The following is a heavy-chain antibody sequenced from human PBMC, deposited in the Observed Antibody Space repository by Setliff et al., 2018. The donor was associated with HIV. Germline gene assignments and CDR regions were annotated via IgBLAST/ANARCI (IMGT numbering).Heavy chain of an antibody. Sequence: SETLSLSCAASGFSFSNYGMHWVRQPPGKGLEWIGSFYYSGSTYYNPSLKSRVTISVDTSKNQFSLRLTSVTAADTAVYYCARHSRAGDIDYWGRGTLVTVSS. CDR1: GFSFSNYG. CDR3: ARHSRAGDIDY. V-gene: IGHV4-39*01. J-gene: IGHJ4*02. D-gene: IGHD3-16*01. CDR2: FYYSGST.